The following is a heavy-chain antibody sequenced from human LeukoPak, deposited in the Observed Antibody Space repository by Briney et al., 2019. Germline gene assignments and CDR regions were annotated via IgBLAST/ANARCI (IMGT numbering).Heavy chain of an antibody. Sequence: GGSLRLSCAASGFTFSSYAMSWVRQAPGKGLEWVSAVSGSGGSTYYADSVKGRFTISRNNSKNTLYLQMNSLRAEDTAVYYCAKGVSAAVYYFDYWGQGALVTVSS. J-gene: IGHJ4*02. CDR2: VSGSGGST. CDR1: GFTFSSYA. V-gene: IGHV3-23*01. D-gene: IGHD6-13*01. CDR3: AKGVSAAVYYFDY.